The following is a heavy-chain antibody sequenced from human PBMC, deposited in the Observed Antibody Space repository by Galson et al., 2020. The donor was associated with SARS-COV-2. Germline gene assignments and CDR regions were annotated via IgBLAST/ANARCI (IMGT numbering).Heavy chain of an antibody. V-gene: IGHV3-49*03. CDR3: TRDLPQYDFWSGPSYYYGMDV. J-gene: IGHJ6*02. D-gene: IGHD3-3*01. Sequence: GGSLRLSCTASGFTFGDYAMSWFRQAPGKGLEWVGFIRSKAYGGTPEYAASVKGRFTISRDDSKSIAYLQMNSLKTEDTAVYYCTRDLPQYDFWSGPSYYYGMDVWGQGTTVTVSS. CDR1: GFTFGDYA. CDR2: IRSKAYGGTP.